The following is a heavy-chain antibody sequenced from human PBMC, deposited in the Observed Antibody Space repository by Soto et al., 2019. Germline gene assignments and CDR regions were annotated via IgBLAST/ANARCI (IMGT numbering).Heavy chain of an antibody. CDR3: AKERWEGYCMDV. Sequence: EVQLLESGGGLVQPGGSLRLSCAASGFTFSSYAMSWVRQAPGKGLEWVSTISASGGSTYYADSVKGRFTISRDNSKNTLYLQMSSLRAEDTAVCYCAKERWEGYCMDVWGQGTTVTVSS. V-gene: IGHV3-23*01. CDR1: GFTFSSYA. J-gene: IGHJ6*02. D-gene: IGHD1-26*01. CDR2: ISASGGST.